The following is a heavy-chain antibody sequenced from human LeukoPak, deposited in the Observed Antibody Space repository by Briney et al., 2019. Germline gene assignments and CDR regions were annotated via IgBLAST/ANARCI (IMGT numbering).Heavy chain of an antibody. D-gene: IGHD3-16*01. J-gene: IGHJ5*02. V-gene: IGHV1-24*01. Sequence: GASVKVSCKVSGYTLTELSMHWVRQAPGKGLEWIGGFDPEDGETIYAQKFQGRVTMTEDTSTDTAYMELSSLRSEDTAVYCATLFGNWFDPWGQGTLVTVSS. CDR3: ATLFGNWFDP. CDR1: GYTLTELS. CDR2: FDPEDGET.